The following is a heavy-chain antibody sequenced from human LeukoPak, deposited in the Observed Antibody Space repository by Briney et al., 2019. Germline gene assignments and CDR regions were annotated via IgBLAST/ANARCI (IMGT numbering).Heavy chain of an antibody. J-gene: IGHJ4*02. CDR1: GGSISSYY. CDR2: IYYSGST. V-gene: IGHV4-59*01. Sequence: SETLSLTCTVSGGSISSYYWSWIRQPPGKGLEWIGYIYYSGSTNYNPSLKSRVTISVDTSKSQFSLKLSSVTAADTAVYYCARGGGDFWSGYYTDYYFDYWGQGTLVTVSS. D-gene: IGHD3-3*01. CDR3: ARGGGDFWSGYYTDYYFDY.